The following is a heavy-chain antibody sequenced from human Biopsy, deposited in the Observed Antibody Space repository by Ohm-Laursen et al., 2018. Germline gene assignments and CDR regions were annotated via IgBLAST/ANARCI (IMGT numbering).Heavy chain of an antibody. Sequence: SETLSLTCIVSGVSITAYYWSWIRQPPGKGLECIGNIHHSGSTNYNPSLKSRLTISVDTSKNQFSLKMSSVTAADTAVYYCARDLPYYENSGYGAFDMWGQGTMVTVSS. CDR3: ARDLPYYENSGYGAFDM. V-gene: IGHV4-59*12. CDR1: GVSITAYY. J-gene: IGHJ3*02. D-gene: IGHD3-22*01. CDR2: IHHSGST.